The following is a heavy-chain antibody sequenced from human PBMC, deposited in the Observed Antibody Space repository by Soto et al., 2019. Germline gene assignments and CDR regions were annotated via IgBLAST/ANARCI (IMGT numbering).Heavy chain of an antibody. CDR1: AISFNTYS. CDR2: VTVTGGST. V-gene: IGHV3-23*01. CDR3: ARQKSPEGWFDP. Sequence: GGSLRLSCAASAISFNTYSVTWVRQAPGKGLEWVSTVTVTGGSTYYADSVKGRFTISRDRSNYTVSLLLNSLRVEDTAIYYCARQKSPEGWFDPWGQGTLVTVSS. J-gene: IGHJ5*02.